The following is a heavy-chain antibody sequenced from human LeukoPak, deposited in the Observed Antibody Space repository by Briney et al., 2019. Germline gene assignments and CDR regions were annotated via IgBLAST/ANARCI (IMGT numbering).Heavy chain of an antibody. Sequence: ASVKVSCKASGYTFTGYYMHWVRQAPGQGLEWMGWINPNSGGTNYAQKFQGRVTMTRDTSISTAYMELSRLRSDDTAVYYCARDLFTMVRGWRYYYMDVWGKGTTVTISS. D-gene: IGHD3-10*01. V-gene: IGHV1-2*02. CDR1: GYTFTGYY. CDR2: INPNSGGT. CDR3: ARDLFTMVRGWRYYYMDV. J-gene: IGHJ6*03.